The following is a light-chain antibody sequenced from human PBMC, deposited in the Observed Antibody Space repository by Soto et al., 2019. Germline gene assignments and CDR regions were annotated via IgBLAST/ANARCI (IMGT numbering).Light chain of an antibody. CDR3: SSYAGSNNFEV. Sequence: QSALTQPPSASGSPGQSVTISCTGTSSDVGGYKYVSWYQQHPGKAPKLMIYEVTKRPSGVPDRFSGSKSGNTASLTVSGLQAEDEADYYCSSYAGSNNFEVFGGGTKLTVL. CDR1: SSDVGGYKY. V-gene: IGLV2-8*01. J-gene: IGLJ2*01. CDR2: EVT.